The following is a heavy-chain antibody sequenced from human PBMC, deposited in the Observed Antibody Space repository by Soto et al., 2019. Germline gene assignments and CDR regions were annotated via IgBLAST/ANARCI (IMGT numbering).Heavy chain of an antibody. D-gene: IGHD3-22*01. CDR2: IYYSGST. J-gene: IGHJ4*02. Sequence: SETLSLTCTVSGDSISSYYWTWIRQPPGKGLEWIGYIYYSGSTNYNPSLKSRVTISGDTSKNQFSLKLSPVTAADTAVYYCARSRGGYFDYWGQGTLVTVSS. CDR1: GDSISSYY. V-gene: IGHV4-59*01. CDR3: ARSRGGYFDY.